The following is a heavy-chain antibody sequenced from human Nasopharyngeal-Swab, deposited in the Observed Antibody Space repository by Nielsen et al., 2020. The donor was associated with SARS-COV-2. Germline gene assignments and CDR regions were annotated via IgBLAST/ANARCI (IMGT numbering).Heavy chain of an antibody. CDR3: AKGGGFIRVGEDILRLDYMDI. Sequence: GESLKISCEGSGFDISSYDMMWVRQAPGKGLEWVSSFSRSGVGTYFADSVKGRFAISRDNSKNTLYLEMNSLRVEDTAEYYCAKGGGFIRVGEDILRLDYMDIWGKGTTVTVSS. D-gene: IGHD3-16*01. J-gene: IGHJ6*03. V-gene: IGHV3-23*01. CDR1: GFDISSYD. CDR2: FSRSGVGT.